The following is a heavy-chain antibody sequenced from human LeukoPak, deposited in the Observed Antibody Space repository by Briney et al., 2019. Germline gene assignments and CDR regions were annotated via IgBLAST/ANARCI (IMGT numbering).Heavy chain of an antibody. CDR2: MNPNSNVR. D-gene: IGHD4-17*01. CDR1: GYTFTSFN. Sequence: ASVKVSCKTSGYTFTSFNINWVRQAPGQGLEWMGWMNPNSNVRSYVQKFQGRVTMTGDASISTAYMELSSLRSEDTAVYYCARGKSATVTNDYWGQGTLVTVSS. V-gene: IGHV1-8*01. CDR3: ARGKSATVTNDY. J-gene: IGHJ4*02.